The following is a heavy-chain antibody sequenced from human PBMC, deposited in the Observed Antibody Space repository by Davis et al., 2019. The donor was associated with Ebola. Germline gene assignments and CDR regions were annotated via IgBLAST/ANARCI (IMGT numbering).Heavy chain of an antibody. J-gene: IGHJ6*02. Sequence: GESLKISCAASGFTFSSYAIHWVRQAPGKGLEWLAVISFDGHTKYYADSLKGRFTISRDNSKNTLYLQMNSLRAEDTAVYYCAKDRGYCISTSCYASYYYYGMDVWGQGTTVTVSS. V-gene: IGHV3-30-3*01. D-gene: IGHD2-2*01. CDR1: GFTFSSYA. CDR3: AKDRGYCISTSCYASYYYYGMDV. CDR2: ISFDGHTK.